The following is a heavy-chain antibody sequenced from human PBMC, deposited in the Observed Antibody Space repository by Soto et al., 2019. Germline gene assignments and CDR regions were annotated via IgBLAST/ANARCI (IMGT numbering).Heavy chain of an antibody. D-gene: IGHD3-3*02. CDR3: AREHFPSTYDSFGY. CDR2: ISAYNGNT. V-gene: IGHV1-18*04. Sequence: QVQLVQSGAEMKKPGASVKVSCKASGYTFTTYGISWVRQAPGQGLEWMGWISAYNGNTHYAQKLQGRVTMTTDTSTSTAYVELRSLSSDDTAVYYCAREHFPSTYDSFGYGGEGNLVTVSS. J-gene: IGHJ4*02. CDR1: GYTFTTYG.